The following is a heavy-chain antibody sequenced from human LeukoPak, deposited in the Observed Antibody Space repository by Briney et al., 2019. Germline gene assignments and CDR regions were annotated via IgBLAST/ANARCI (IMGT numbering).Heavy chain of an antibody. CDR2: IIPIFGTA. Sequence: SVKVSCKASGGTFSSYAISWVRPAPGQGLEWMGGIIPIFGTANYAQKFQGRVMITADESTSTAYMELSSLRSEDTAVYYCARADTAMVPPYYYYYGMDVWGKGTTVTVSS. CDR1: GGTFSSYA. J-gene: IGHJ6*04. D-gene: IGHD5-18*01. CDR3: ARADTAMVPPYYYYYGMDV. V-gene: IGHV1-69*01.